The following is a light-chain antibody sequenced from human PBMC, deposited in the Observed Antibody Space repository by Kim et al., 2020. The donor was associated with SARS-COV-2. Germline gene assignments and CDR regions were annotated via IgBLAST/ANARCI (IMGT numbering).Light chain of an antibody. Sequence: GKRVTVTCPGSSSNIGSNYVYWYQQRPGTAPKLLIYRNNQRPSGVPDRFSGSKSGTSASLAISGLRSEDEADYYCAAWDDSLSGWVFGGGTQLTVL. CDR3: AAWDDSLSGWV. V-gene: IGLV1-47*01. CDR1: SSNIGSNY. CDR2: RNN. J-gene: IGLJ3*02.